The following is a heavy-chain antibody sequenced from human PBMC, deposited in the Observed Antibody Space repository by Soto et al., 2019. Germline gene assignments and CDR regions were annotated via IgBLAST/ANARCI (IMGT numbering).Heavy chain of an antibody. Sequence: SVKVSCKASGYPFTGYAMHLVRQAPGQRLEWMGWINAGNGNTKYSQKFQGRVTITRDTSASTAYMELSSLRSEDTAVYYCARVWDNWNPGFDYWGQGTLVTVSS. CDR2: INAGNGNT. V-gene: IGHV1-3*01. D-gene: IGHD1-20*01. CDR1: GYPFTGYA. J-gene: IGHJ4*02. CDR3: ARVWDNWNPGFDY.